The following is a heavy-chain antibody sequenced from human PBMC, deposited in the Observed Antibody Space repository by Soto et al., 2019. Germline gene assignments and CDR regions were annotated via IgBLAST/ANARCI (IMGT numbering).Heavy chain of an antibody. J-gene: IGHJ4*02. CDR3: ARGQYSGGGGYFDY. CDR2: ISSSGYTI. D-gene: IGHD6-19*01. Sequence: EVQLVESGGGLVQPGGSLRLSCAASGFTFSSYEMNWVRQAPGKGLEWVSYISSSGYTIYYADSVKGRFTISRDNAKNSLYRQMNSLRAEDTAVYYCARGQYSGGGGYFDYWGQGTLVTVSS. CDR1: GFTFSSYE. V-gene: IGHV3-48*03.